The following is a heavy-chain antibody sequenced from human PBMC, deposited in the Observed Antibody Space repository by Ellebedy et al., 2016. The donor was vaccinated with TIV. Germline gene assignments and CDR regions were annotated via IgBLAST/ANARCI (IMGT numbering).Heavy chain of an antibody. CDR1: GGSISSSSYY. Sequence: MPSETLSLTCTVSGGSISSSSYYWGWIRQPPGKGLEWIGSIYYSGSTYYNPSLKSRVTISVDTSKNQFSLKLSSVTAADTAVYYCARGYSYGYADYWGQGTLVTVSS. J-gene: IGHJ4*02. CDR2: IYYSGST. CDR3: ARGYSYGYADY. D-gene: IGHD5-18*01. V-gene: IGHV4-39*07.